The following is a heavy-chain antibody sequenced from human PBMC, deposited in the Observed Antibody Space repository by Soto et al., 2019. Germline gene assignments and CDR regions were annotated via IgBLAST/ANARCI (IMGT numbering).Heavy chain of an antibody. V-gene: IGHV4-59*01. D-gene: IGHD2-2*02. Sequence: ASETLSLTCTVSGGSISSYYWSWIRQPPGKGLEWIGYIYYSGSTNYNPSLKSRVTISVDTSKNQFSLKLSSVTAADTAVYYCARAGVVVPAAIGNWFDPWGQGTLVTVSS. CDR3: ARAGVVVPAAIGNWFDP. CDR2: IYYSGST. CDR1: GGSISSYY. J-gene: IGHJ5*02.